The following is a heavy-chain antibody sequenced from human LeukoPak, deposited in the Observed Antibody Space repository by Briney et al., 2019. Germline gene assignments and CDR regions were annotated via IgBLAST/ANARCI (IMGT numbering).Heavy chain of an antibody. Sequence: GGSLRLSCAASGFTFSSYSMNWVRQAPGKGLEWVSSISSSSSYIYYADSVKGRFTISRDNAKNSLYLQMNSLRAEDTAVYYCARDSMIVVDDAFDIWGQGTMVTVSS. J-gene: IGHJ3*02. CDR1: GFTFSSYS. V-gene: IGHV3-21*01. D-gene: IGHD3-22*01. CDR2: ISSSSSYI. CDR3: ARDSMIVVDDAFDI.